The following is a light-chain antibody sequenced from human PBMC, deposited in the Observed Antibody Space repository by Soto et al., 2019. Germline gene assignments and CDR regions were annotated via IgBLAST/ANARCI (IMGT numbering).Light chain of an antibody. J-gene: IGLJ1*01. CDR3: SSYKTGSTVV. CDR2: EVS. V-gene: IGLV2-14*01. Sequence: QSALTQPASVSGSPGQSITISCTGTSSDIGYYNYVSWYQQYPGKAPKLIIYEVSNRPSGVSNRFSGSKSANTASLTISGLQAEDEADYNCSSYKTGSTVVFGTGTKVTVL. CDR1: SSDIGYYNY.